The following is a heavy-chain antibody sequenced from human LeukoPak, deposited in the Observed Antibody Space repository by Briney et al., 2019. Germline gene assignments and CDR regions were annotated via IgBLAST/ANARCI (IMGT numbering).Heavy chain of an antibody. Sequence: PGGSLRLSCAASGFTFRNYWMHWVRQAPGKGLVWVSRINSDGSSTSYADSVKGRFTISRDNAKNTLYLQMNSLRAEDTAMYYCTRGDYGAYGHDAFDIWGQGTMVTVSS. V-gene: IGHV3-74*01. J-gene: IGHJ3*02. CDR2: INSDGSST. CDR3: TRGDYGAYGHDAFDI. CDR1: GFTFRNYW. D-gene: IGHD4-17*01.